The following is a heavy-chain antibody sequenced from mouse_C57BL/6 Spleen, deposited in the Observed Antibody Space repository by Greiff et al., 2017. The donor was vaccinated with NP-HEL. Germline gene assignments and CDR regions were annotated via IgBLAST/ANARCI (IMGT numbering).Heavy chain of an antibody. V-gene: IGHV3-6*01. J-gene: IGHJ2*01. D-gene: IGHD1-1*01. CDR3: ARDSYYYGSSYVGDY. Sequence: VQLKESGPGLVKPSQSLSLTCSVTGYSITSGYYWNWIRQFPGNKLEWMGYISYDGSNNYNPSLKNRISITRDTSKNQFFLKLNSVTTEDTATYYCARDSYYYGSSYVGDYWGQGTTLTVSS. CDR2: ISYDGSN. CDR1: GYSITSGYY.